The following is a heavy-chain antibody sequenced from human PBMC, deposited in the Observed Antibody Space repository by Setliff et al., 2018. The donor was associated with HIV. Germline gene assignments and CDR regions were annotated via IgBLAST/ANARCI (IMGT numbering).Heavy chain of an antibody. CDR2: MSYDGSNI. CDR3: ARDAKGGIDY. D-gene: IGHD3-16*01. V-gene: IGHV3-30*03. J-gene: IGHJ4*02. Sequence: GGSLRLSCEASGFTFNNYGMHWVRQAPGKGLECVSLMSYDGSNIYYADSVKGRFTISRDSSKNTLYLQMNSLRVEDTATYYCARDAKGGIDYWGQGTLVTVSS. CDR1: GFTFNNYG.